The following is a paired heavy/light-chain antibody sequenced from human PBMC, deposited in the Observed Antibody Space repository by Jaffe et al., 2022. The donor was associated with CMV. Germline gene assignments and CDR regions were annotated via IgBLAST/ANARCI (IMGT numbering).Heavy chain of an antibody. Sequence: QVQLQESGPGLVKPSETLSLTCTVSRGSVSSGHYYWSWIRQSPGKGLEWIGHIYYSGSTNYNPSLKSRVSLSVDTSKNQFSLKLTSVTAADTAVYYCARDKMYTSGWFEAHLFDFWGQGALVTVSS. J-gene: IGHJ4*02. CDR1: RGSVSSGHYY. D-gene: IGHD6-19*01. V-gene: IGHV4-61*01. CDR3: ARDKMYTSGWFEAHLFDF. CDR2: IYYSGST.
Light chain of an antibody. V-gene: IGLV3-1*01. J-gene: IGLJ2*01. CDR2: QDT. CDR3: QAWDSSTV. CDR1: KLGDKF. Sequence: SYELTQPPSVSVSPGQTASITCSGDKLGDKFVCWYQQRSGQSPVLLIYQDTKRPSGIPERFSGSKSGNTATLTISGTQAMDEADYYCQAWDSSTVFGGGTKLTVL.